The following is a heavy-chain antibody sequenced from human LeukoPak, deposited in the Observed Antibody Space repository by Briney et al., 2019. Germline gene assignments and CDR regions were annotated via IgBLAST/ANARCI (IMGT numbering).Heavy chain of an antibody. D-gene: IGHD6-19*01. V-gene: IGHV4-59*08. CDR2: IYYSGST. J-gene: IGHJ4*02. CDR1: GGSISSYY. Sequence: SETLSLTCTVSGGSISSYYWSWIRQPPGKGLESIGYIYYSGSTYYNPSLKSRVTISVDTSRNQFSLKLSSVTAADTAVYYCASLAVAGLSEGYWGQGTLVIVSS. CDR3: ASLAVAGLSEGY.